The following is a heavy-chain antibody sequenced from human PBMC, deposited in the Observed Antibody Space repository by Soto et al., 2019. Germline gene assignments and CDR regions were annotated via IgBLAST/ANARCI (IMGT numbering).Heavy chain of an antibody. CDR2: IKQDGSEI. J-gene: IGHJ6*02. CDR3: ARNWREDYYGMDV. V-gene: IGHV3-7*03. D-gene: IGHD1-26*01. Sequence: GGSLRLSCAASGFTLNNYFMSWVRQAPGKGLEWVANIKQDGSEIYYVDSVKGRFTISRDNAKNSLYLQMSGLRAEDTAVYYCARNWREDYYGMDVWGQGTTVTVS. CDR1: GFTLNNYF.